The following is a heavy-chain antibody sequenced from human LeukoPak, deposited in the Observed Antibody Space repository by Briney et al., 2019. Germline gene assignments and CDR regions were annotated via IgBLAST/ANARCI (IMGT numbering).Heavy chain of an antibody. CDR1: EFSVGSNY. CDR2: IYSGGST. D-gene: IGHD6-13*01. V-gene: IGHV3-66*01. J-gene: IGHJ4*02. CDR3: ANRRGLRAAAQDYFDY. Sequence: PGGSLRLSCAASEFSVGSNYMTWVRQAPGKGLEWVSLIYSGGSTYYADSVKGRFTISRDNSKNTLYLQMNSLRAEDTAVYYCANRRGLRAAAQDYFDYWGQGTLVTVSS.